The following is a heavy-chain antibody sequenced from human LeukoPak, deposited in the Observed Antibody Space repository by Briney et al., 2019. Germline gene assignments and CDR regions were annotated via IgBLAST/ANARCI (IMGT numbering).Heavy chain of an antibody. V-gene: IGHV3-23*01. D-gene: IGHD3-22*01. J-gene: IGHJ4*02. Sequence: GGSLRLSCAASGFTFSSYAMSWVRQAPGKGLEWVSAISGSGGSTYYADSVKGRFTNSRDNSKNTLYLQMNSLRTEDTAVYYCAKAVMVALAELGYWGQGTLVTVSS. CDR3: AKAVMVALAELGY. CDR2: ISGSGGST. CDR1: GFTFSSYA.